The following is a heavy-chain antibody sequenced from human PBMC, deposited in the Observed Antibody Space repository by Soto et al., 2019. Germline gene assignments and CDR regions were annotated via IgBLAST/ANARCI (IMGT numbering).Heavy chain of an antibody. Sequence: SETLSLTCTVSGGSISSYYWSWIRQPAGKGLEWIGRIYTSGSTNYNPSLKSRVTISVDTSKNQFSLKLSSVTAADTAVYYCARGYCSGGSCYFYYFDYWGQGTLVTVSS. CDR1: GGSISSYY. D-gene: IGHD2-15*01. J-gene: IGHJ4*02. CDR2: IYTSGST. CDR3: ARGYCSGGSCYFYYFDY. V-gene: IGHV4-4*07.